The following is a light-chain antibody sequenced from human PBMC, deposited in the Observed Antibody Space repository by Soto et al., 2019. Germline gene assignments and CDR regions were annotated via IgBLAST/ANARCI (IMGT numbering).Light chain of an antibody. Sequence: EIVLTHPQATLSFSPLVRPTLSFRASQSISVYLAWYQQKFGQAPRLLISDAYNRATAVPDRFSGSGSGTDFILTISRLEPEDFAVYYCQQYADLRFIFGPGTKVDIK. J-gene: IGKJ3*01. CDR3: QQYADLRFI. CDR1: QSISVY. CDR2: DAY. V-gene: IGKV3-11*01.